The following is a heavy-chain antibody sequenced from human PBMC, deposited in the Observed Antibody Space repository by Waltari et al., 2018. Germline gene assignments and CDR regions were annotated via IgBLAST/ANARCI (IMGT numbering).Heavy chain of an antibody. CDR2: IHGSGRI. D-gene: IGHD5-12*01. J-gene: IGHJ4*02. V-gene: IGHV4-4*02. CDR3: ARDRGRGLYLDS. CDR1: GDSISGSFW. Sequence: QVQLQESGPGLVKPSGTLSVTCAVSGDSISGSFWWSWVRQTPGKGLDWIGQIHGSGRINYNPSLESRVTVSRDTSNNQFSLKLTSATAADTAVYFCARDRGRGLYLDSWGQGILVTVSP.